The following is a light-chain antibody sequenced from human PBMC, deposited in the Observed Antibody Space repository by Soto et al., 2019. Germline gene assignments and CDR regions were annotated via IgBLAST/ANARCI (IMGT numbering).Light chain of an antibody. CDR1: QSVNSN. J-gene: IGKJ4*01. Sequence: EIVMTQSPVTLSVSPGDRATLSCRASQSVNSNLAWYQQKPGQTPKLLIYVASTRATGIPARFSGSGSGTEFTLTISSLQSEDFAVYYCQQYDSSPLTFGGGTKVEIK. V-gene: IGKV3-15*01. CDR2: VAS. CDR3: QQYDSSPLT.